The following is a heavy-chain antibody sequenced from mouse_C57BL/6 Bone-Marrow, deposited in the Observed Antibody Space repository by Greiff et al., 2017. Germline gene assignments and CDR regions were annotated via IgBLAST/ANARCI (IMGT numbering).Heavy chain of an antibody. CDR2: IDPETGGT. CDR1: GYTFTDYE. CDR3: TIYYGKGDYAMDY. Sequence: VQLQQSGAELVRPGASVTLSCKASGYTFTDYEMHWVKQTPVHGLEWIGAIDPETGGTAYNQKFKGKAILTADKSSSTAYMELRSLTSEDSAVYYCTIYYGKGDYAMDYWGQGTSVTVSS. D-gene: IGHD2-1*01. V-gene: IGHV1-15*01. J-gene: IGHJ4*01.